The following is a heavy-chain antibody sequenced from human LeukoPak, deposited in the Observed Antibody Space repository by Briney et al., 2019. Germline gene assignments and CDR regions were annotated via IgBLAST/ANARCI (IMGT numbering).Heavy chain of an antibody. CDR1: GGSFSGYY. Sequence: PSETLSLTCAVYGGSFSGYYWSWVRQPPGKGLEWIGETNHSGSTNYNPSLKSRVTISVDTSKNQFSLKLSSVTAADTAVYYCASTRYCSSTSCRDAFDIWGQGTMVTVSS. J-gene: IGHJ3*02. V-gene: IGHV4-34*01. D-gene: IGHD2-2*01. CDR2: TNHSGST. CDR3: ASTRYCSSTSCRDAFDI.